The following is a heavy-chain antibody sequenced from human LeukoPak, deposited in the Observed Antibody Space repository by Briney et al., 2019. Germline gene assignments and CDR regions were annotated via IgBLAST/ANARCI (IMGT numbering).Heavy chain of an antibody. CDR2: ISSSSSYI. Sequence: GGSLRLSCAASGFTFSSYSMNWVRQAPGKGLGWVSSISSSSSYIYYADSVKGRFTISRANAKNSLYVQMNSLRAEDTAVYYCARERDGYTHDAFDIWGQGTMVTVSS. D-gene: IGHD5-24*01. CDR1: GFTFSSYS. CDR3: ARERDGYTHDAFDI. J-gene: IGHJ3*02. V-gene: IGHV3-21*01.